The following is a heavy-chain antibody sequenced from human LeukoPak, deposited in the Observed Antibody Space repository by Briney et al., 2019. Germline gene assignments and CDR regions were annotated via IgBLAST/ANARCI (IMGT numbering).Heavy chain of an antibody. J-gene: IGHJ4*02. D-gene: IGHD2-15*01. V-gene: IGHV3-33*06. CDR3: AKFSVVVAAFDY. CDR2: IWYDGSNK. CDR1: GFTFSSYG. Sequence: GGSLRLSCAASGFTFSSYGMHWVRQAPGKGLEWVAVIWYDGSNKYYADSVKGRFTISRDNSKKTLYLQMNSLRAEDTAVYYCAKFSVVVAAFDYWGQGTLVTVSS.